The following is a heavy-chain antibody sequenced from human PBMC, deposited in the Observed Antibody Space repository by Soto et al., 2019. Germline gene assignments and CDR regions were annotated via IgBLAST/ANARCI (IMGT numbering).Heavy chain of an antibody. J-gene: IGHJ4*02. Sequence: EVQLLESGGGLVQPGGSLRLSCAASGFTFSSYAMSWVRQAPGKGLEWVSAISGSGGSTYYADSVKGRFTISRDNSKNTLYLKMNSLRAEDTAVYYCAKLVDSGTRYFGWLIDYWGQGTLVTVSS. V-gene: IGHV3-23*01. D-gene: IGHD3-9*01. CDR2: ISGSGGST. CDR1: GFTFSSYA. CDR3: AKLVDSGTRYFGWLIDY.